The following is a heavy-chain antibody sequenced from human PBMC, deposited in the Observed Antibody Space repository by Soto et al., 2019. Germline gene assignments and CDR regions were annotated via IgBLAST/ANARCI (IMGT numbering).Heavy chain of an antibody. Sequence: QVQLQQWGAGLLKPSETLSLTCAVYGGSFSGYYWSWIRQPPGKGLEWIGEINHSGSTNYNPSLKSRVTISVYTSKNQFSLKLSSVTAADTAVYYCAREAWLSWFDPWGQGTLVTVSS. D-gene: IGHD3-10*01. V-gene: IGHV4-34*01. J-gene: IGHJ5*02. CDR1: GGSFSGYY. CDR2: INHSGST. CDR3: AREAWLSWFDP.